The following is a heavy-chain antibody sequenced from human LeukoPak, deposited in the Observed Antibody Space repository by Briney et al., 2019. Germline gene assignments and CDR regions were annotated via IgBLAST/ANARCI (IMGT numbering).Heavy chain of an antibody. CDR2: ISYDGSNK. J-gene: IGHJ4*02. CDR3: ARDTVVVVAATNPGY. Sequence: PGGSLRLSCAASGFTFSSYAMHWVRQAPGKGLEWVAVISYDGSNKYYADSVKGRFTISRDNSKNTLYLQMNSLRAEDTAAYYCARDTVVVVAATNPGYWGQGTLVTVSS. V-gene: IGHV3-30*04. D-gene: IGHD2-15*01. CDR1: GFTFSSYA.